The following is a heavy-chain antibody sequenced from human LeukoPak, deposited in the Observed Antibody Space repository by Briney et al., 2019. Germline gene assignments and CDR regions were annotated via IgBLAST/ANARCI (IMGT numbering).Heavy chain of an antibody. V-gene: IGHV1-69*13. J-gene: IGHJ4*02. CDR1: GYTFTGYY. Sequence: SVKVSCKASGYTFTGYYMHWVRQAPGQGLEWMGGIIPIFGTANYAQKFQGRVTITADESTSTAYMELSSLRSEDTAVYYCARAYCVGDCTVLHIYFDNWGQGTLVTVSS. D-gene: IGHD2-21*02. CDR2: IIPIFGTA. CDR3: ARAYCVGDCTVLHIYFDN.